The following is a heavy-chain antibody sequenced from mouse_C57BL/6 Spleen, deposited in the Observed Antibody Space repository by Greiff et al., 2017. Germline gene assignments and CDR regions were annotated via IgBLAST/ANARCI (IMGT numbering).Heavy chain of an antibody. J-gene: IGHJ3*01. D-gene: IGHD2-4*01. Sequence: EVQLQQSGPELVKPGASVKISCKASGYSFTGYYMNWVKQSPEKSLEWIGEINPSTGGTTYNQKFKAKATLTVDKSSSTAYMQLKSLTSEDSAVYYCARGNDYDGEAWFAYWGQGTLVTVSA. CDR1: GYSFTGYY. V-gene: IGHV1-42*01. CDR3: ARGNDYDGEAWFAY. CDR2: INPSTGGT.